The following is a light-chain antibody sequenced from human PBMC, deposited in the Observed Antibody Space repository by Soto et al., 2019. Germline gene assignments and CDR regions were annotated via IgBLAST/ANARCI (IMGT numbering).Light chain of an antibody. V-gene: IGLV2-11*01. CDR2: DVS. J-gene: IGLJ1*01. CDR1: RSNIGANYDF. Sequence: QSVLTQPPSVSGAPGQRVTISCTGSRSNIGANYDFVSWYQQHPGKAPRLMIFDVSERPSGVPDRFSGSKSGYTASLTISGLQAEDEADYYCCLYAVTFYVFGTGTKVTVL. CDR3: CLYAVTFYV.